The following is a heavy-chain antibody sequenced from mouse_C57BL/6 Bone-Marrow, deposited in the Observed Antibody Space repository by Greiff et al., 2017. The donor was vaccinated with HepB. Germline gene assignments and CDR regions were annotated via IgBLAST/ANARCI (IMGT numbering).Heavy chain of an antibody. CDR2: INPYNGGT. Sequence: VQLQQSGPVLVKPGASVKMSCKASGYTFTDYYMNWVKQSHGKSLEWIGVINPYNGGTSYNQKFKGKATLTVDKSSSTAYMELNSLTSEDSAVYYCAREGCGSLAYWGQGTLVTVSA. CDR1: GYTFTDYY. J-gene: IGHJ3*01. V-gene: IGHV1-19*01. CDR3: AREGCGSLAY. D-gene: IGHD1-1*02.